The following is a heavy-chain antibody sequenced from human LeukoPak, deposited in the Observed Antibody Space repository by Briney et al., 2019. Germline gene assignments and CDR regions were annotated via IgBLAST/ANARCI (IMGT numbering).Heavy chain of an antibody. Sequence: GRSLRLSCAASGFTFSSYGMHWVRQAPGKGLEWVAVISYDGSNKYYADSVKGRFTISRDNSKNTLYLQMNSLRAEDTAVYYCAKVGSRAKQPDYWGQGTLVTVSS. CDR1: GFTFSSYG. CDR2: ISYDGSNK. J-gene: IGHJ4*02. V-gene: IGHV3-30*18. CDR3: AKVGSRAKQPDY. D-gene: IGHD3-16*01.